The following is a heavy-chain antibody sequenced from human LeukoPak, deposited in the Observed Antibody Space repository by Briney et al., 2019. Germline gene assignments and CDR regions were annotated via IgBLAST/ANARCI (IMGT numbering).Heavy chain of an antibody. CDR2: IRYDGSNK. Sequence: GGSLRLSCAASGFTFSSYGMHWVRQAPGKGLEWVSFIRYDGSNKYYGDSAKGRFTISRDNSKNTLYLQMNSLRAEDTAVYYCARDGADYYDSSGYYASDYWGQGTLVTVSS. D-gene: IGHD3-22*01. CDR3: ARDGADYYDSSGYYASDY. CDR1: GFTFSSYG. J-gene: IGHJ4*02. V-gene: IGHV3-30*02.